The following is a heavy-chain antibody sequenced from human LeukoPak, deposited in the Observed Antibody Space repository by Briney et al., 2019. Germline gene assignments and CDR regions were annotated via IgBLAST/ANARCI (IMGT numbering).Heavy chain of an antibody. CDR3: ARVFLERLTSDYFDN. D-gene: IGHD3-3*01. CDR2: ISYDGRQK. V-gene: IGHV3-30-3*01. CDR1: GFTFSEYA. Sequence: PGRSLRLSCAASGFTFSEYAMHWVRQAPGKGLEWVAVISYDGRQKYYGDSVKGRFTISRDNPKNTLYLQMNSLRDDDTAVYYCARVFLERLTSDYFDNWGQGTLVTVSP. J-gene: IGHJ4*02.